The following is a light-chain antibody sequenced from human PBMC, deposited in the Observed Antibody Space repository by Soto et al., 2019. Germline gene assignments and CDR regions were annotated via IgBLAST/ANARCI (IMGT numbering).Light chain of an antibody. J-gene: IGKJ3*01. CDR1: QSVSSN. Sequence: EIVMTQSPGTLSGSPGERATLSCRASQSVSSNLAWYQQKPGQAPRLLIYGASTRAPGIPDRFSGSGSGTDFTLTISRLEPEDFAVYYCQQFGNSRYIFGPGTKVDIK. CDR3: QQFGNSRYI. V-gene: IGKV3-20*01. CDR2: GAS.